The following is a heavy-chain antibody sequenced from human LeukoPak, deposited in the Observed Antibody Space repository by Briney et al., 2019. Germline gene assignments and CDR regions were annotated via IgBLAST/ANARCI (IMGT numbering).Heavy chain of an antibody. CDR2: INHSGST. V-gene: IGHV4-34*01. CDR3: ARARDGLNDC. D-gene: IGHD5-24*01. J-gene: IGHJ4*02. Sequence: SETLSLTCAVYGGSFSGYYWSWIRQPPGKGLEWIGEINHSGSTNYNPSLKSRVTISVDTSKNQFSLKLSSVTAADTAVYYCARARDGLNDCWGQGTLVTVSS. CDR1: GGSFSGYY.